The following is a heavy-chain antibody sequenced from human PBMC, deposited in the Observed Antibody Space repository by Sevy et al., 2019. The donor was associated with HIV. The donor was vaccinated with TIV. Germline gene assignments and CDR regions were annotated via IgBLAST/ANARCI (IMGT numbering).Heavy chain of an antibody. CDR3: ARRYFDL. V-gene: IGHV3-7*01. J-gene: IGHJ4*02. CDR2: IRQDGNEI. CDR1: GFTFDNYW. Sequence: GGSLRLSCVASGFTFDNYWMQWVRQAPGKRLEWVANIRQDGNEIYYADSVKGRFTISRDNAKESLYLQMSNLRVEDTAIYYCARRYFDLWGQGILVTVSS.